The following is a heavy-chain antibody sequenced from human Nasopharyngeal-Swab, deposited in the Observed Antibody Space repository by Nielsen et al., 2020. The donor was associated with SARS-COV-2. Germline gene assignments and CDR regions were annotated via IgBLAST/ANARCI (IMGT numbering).Heavy chain of an antibody. D-gene: IGHD6-19*01. CDR1: GFTFEDYA. CDR3: AGIAGAGGPFDY. Sequence: GRSLRLSCAASGFTFEDYAMHWVRQAPGKGLEWVSGISWNSGSLGYADSVNGRFTISRDNAKNSLYLQMNSLRAEDTALYYCAGIAGAGGPFDYWGQGTLVTVSS. CDR2: ISWNSGSL. V-gene: IGHV3-9*01. J-gene: IGHJ4*02.